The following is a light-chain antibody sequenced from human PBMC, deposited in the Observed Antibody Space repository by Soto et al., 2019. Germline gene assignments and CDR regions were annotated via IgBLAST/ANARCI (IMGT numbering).Light chain of an antibody. V-gene: IGKV3-20*01. CDR3: QQYGSSPTWT. Sequence: IVLTQSPGTLSLSPGERPTLSCRASQSVSNNYLAWYQQKPGQAPRLLIYGASTRATGIPDRFSGSGSGTDFTLTISRLEPEDSAVYYCQQYGSSPTWTFGQGTKVDIK. CDR2: GAS. J-gene: IGKJ1*01. CDR1: QSVSNNY.